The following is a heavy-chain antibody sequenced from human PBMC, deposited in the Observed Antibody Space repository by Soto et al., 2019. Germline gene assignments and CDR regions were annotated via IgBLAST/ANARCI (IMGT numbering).Heavy chain of an antibody. CDR2: MNPNSGNT. V-gene: IGHV1-8*01. CDR3: ARWDYGDYARFDY. J-gene: IGHJ4*02. Sequence: QVQLVRSGAEVKKSGASVKVSCKASGYTFTSHEMNWVRQATGQGLEWMGWMNPNSGNTGYAQKFQGRATMTRNTSISTAYMELSSLRSEDTAVYYCARWDYGDYARFDYWGQGTLVTVSS. D-gene: IGHD4-17*01. CDR1: GYTFTSHE.